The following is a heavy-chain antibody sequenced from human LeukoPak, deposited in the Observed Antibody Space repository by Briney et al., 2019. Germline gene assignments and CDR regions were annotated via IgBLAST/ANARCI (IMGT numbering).Heavy chain of an antibody. J-gene: IGHJ4*02. V-gene: IGHV3-7*05. CDR3: ARTSGGWGFDF. CDR2: IKEDGSKK. D-gene: IGHD2-15*01. Sequence: GSLRLSCAASGFNLNIYWMNWVRQAPGKGLEWVANIKEDGSKKYYVDSVKGRFTVSRDNTKNSLDLQMNSLRVEDTAVYYCARTSGGWGFDFWGQGALVTVSS. CDR1: GFNLNIYW.